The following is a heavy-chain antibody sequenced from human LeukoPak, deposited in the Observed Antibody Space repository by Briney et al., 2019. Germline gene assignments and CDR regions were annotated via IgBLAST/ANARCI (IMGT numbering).Heavy chain of an antibody. J-gene: IGHJ4*02. CDR2: IKSDGSEE. V-gene: IGHV3-7*01. CDR1: GFTFSSYW. D-gene: IGHD3-10*01. Sequence: GGPLRFSAAASGFTFSSYWMTLVRQAPGKGLEWVANIKSDGSEENYVDSLKGRFTISRDNAKNSLYLQINSLRVEETAVYYCARDLSLLWFGTGGYWGQGTLVTVSS. CDR3: ARDLSLLWFGTGGY.